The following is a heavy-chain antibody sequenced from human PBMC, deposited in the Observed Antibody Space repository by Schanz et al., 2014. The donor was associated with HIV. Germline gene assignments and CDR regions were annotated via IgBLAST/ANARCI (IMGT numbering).Heavy chain of an antibody. J-gene: IGHJ4*02. CDR2: ISYDGSDK. CDR3: ARDVGAGANDY. CDR1: GFTFSNYA. V-gene: IGHV3-33*05. Sequence: QVELVESGGGVVQPGRSLRLSCAASGFTFSNYAMHWVRQAPGKGLEWVAVISYDGSDKYYADSVKGRFTISRDNVKNSLFLQMNSLRAEDTAMYYCARDVGAGANDYWGQGTLVTVSS. D-gene: IGHD1-26*01.